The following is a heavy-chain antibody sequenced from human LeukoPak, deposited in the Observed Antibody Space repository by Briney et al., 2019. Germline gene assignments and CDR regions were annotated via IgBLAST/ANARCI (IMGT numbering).Heavy chain of an antibody. J-gene: IGHJ3*02. CDR1: GFTFSSYA. CDR2: ISGSGGST. D-gene: IGHD5-18*01. V-gene: IGHV3-23*01. CDR3: ARARSSYGYGDAFDI. Sequence: GGSLRLSCAASGFTFSSYAMSWVRQAPGKGLEWVSAISGSGGSTYYADSVRGRFTISRDNSKNTLYLQMNSLRAEDTAVYYCARARSSYGYGDAFDIWGQGTMVTVSS.